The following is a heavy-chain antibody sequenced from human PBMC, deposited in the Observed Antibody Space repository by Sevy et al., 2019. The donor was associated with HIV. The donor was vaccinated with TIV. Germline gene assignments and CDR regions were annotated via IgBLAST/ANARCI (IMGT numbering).Heavy chain of an antibody. D-gene: IGHD2-15*01. CDR3: ATVGLRYFSGSSSYQGDWFDP. V-gene: IGHV1-24*01. J-gene: IGHJ5*02. CDR1: GYTLTKLS. Sequence: ASVKVSCKVSGYTLTKLSIHWVRQAAGKGLEWMGEFDPRYGETIYAQRFQGRLTMTEDTSPETAFMELSSLTSDDTARYYCATVGLRYFSGSSSYQGDWFDPWGQGTLVTVSS. CDR2: FDPRYGET.